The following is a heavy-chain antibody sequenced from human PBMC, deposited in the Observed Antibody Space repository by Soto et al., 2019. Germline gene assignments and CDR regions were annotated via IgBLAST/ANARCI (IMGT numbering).Heavy chain of an antibody. J-gene: IGHJ3*02. CDR2: ISGSGGST. D-gene: IGHD5-18*01. CDR3: AKHSGYSYGMGAFEI. V-gene: IGHV3-23*01. Sequence: EVQLLESGGGLVQPGGSLRLSCAASGFTFSSYAMSWVRQAPGKGLEWVSAISGSGGSTYYADSVKGRFTIARDNSKNTLDLQMNSLRAEDTAVYYCAKHSGYSYGMGAFEIWGQGTMVTVSS. CDR1: GFTFSSYA.